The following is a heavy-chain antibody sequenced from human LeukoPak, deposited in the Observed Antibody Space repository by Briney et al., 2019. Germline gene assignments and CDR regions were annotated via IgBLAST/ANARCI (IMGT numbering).Heavy chain of an antibody. J-gene: IGHJ3*02. CDR2: IYYSGST. D-gene: IGHD2-8*01. V-gene: IGHV4-59*01. Sequence: SETLSLTCTVSGGSISSYYWSWIRQPPGKGLEWIGYIYYSGSTNYNPSLKSRVTISVDTSKNQFSLKLSSVTAADTAVYYSARAIPVLKWVNDAFDIWGQGTMVTVSS. CDR3: ARAIPVLKWVNDAFDI. CDR1: GGSISSYY.